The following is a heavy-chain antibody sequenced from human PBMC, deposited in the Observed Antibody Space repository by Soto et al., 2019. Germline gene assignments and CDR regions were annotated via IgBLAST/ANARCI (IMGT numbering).Heavy chain of an antibody. CDR3: ARDGGGERSGYYSYYYGMDV. D-gene: IGHD3-3*01. CDR2: INPNSGGT. V-gene: IGHV1-2*04. Sequence: GASVKVSCKASGYTFTGYYMHWVRQAPGQGLEWMGWINPNSGGTNYAQKFQGWVTMTRDTSISTVYMELSRLRSDDTAVYYCARDGGGERSGYYSYYYGMDVWGQGTTVTVSS. J-gene: IGHJ6*02. CDR1: GYTFTGYY.